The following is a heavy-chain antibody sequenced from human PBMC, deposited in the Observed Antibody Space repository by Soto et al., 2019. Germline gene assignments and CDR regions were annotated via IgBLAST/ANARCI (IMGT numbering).Heavy chain of an antibody. Sequence: ASLKVSCKASGYTFTSYDINWVRQATGQGLEWMGWMNPNSGNTGYAQKFQGRVTMTRNTSISTAYMELSSLRSEDTAVYYCARGGSIVGATTRFDYWGQGTLVTVSS. V-gene: IGHV1-8*01. CDR3: ARGGSIVGATTRFDY. CDR1: GYTFTSYD. CDR2: MNPNSGNT. J-gene: IGHJ4*02. D-gene: IGHD1-26*01.